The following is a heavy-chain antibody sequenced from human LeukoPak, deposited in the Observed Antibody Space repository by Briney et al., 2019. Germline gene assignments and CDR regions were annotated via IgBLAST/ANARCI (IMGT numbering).Heavy chain of an antibody. D-gene: IGHD2-2*01. Sequence: GGSLRLSCAASGFTFGSYAMHWVRQAPGKGLEWVAVISYDGSNKYYADSVKGRFTISRDNSKNTLYLQMNSLRAEDTAVYYCARVRDCSSTSCRYLDYWGQGTLVTVSS. CDR1: GFTFGSYA. CDR3: ARVRDCSSTSCRYLDY. J-gene: IGHJ4*02. CDR2: ISYDGSNK. V-gene: IGHV3-30*04.